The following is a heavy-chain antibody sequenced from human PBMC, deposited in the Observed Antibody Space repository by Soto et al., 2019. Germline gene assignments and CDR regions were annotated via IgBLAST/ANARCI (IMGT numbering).Heavy chain of an antibody. V-gene: IGHV3-30*04. Sequence: LRLSCTGSGFTFNSLSLHWVRQGPDKGLEWVAVVSFDGKVTYYADSVKGRFTVSRDISKNTIYLQANSLRPEDTAVYYCAREPYGDSQYFDYWGQGTPVTVS. CDR3: AREPYGDSQYFDY. D-gene: IGHD2-21*02. CDR2: VSFDGKVT. J-gene: IGHJ4*02. CDR1: GFTFNSLS.